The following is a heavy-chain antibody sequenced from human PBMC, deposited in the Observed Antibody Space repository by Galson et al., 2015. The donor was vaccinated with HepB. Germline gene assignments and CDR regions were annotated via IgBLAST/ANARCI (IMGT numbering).Heavy chain of an antibody. CDR1: GFTFSSYG. CDR2: ISYDGSNK. V-gene: IGHV3-30*18. Sequence: SLRLSCAASGFTFSSYGMHWVRQAPGKGLEWVAVISYDGSNKYYADSVKGRFTISRDNSKNTLYLQMNSLRAEDTAVYYCAKDQHIVVVVAATNWASFAFDIWGQGTMVTVSS. D-gene: IGHD2-15*01. CDR3: AKDQHIVVVVAATNWASFAFDI. J-gene: IGHJ3*02.